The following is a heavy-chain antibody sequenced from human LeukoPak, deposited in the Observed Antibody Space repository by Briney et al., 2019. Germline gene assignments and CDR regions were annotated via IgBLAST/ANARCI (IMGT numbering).Heavy chain of an antibody. J-gene: IGHJ4*02. V-gene: IGHV3-23*01. CDR1: GFTFNSFA. D-gene: IGHD4-11*01. Sequence: GGSLRLSCAASGFTFNSFAMNWVRQAPGKGLEWVSGISGSGISRGYADSVKGRFTISRDNSKNTVLLQMDSLRAEDTAIYYCAKRSGVYSDNSGVFDYWGQGSLVTVSS. CDR3: AKRSGVYSDNSGVFDY. CDR2: ISGSGISR.